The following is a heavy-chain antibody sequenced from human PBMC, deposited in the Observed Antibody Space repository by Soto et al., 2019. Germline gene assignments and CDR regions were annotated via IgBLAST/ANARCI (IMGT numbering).Heavy chain of an antibody. J-gene: IGHJ4*02. V-gene: IGHV3-74*01. CDR2: INSDGSST. CDR3: ARRQPAAGENGLTFDY. CDR1: GFTFSTYW. D-gene: IGHD6-13*01. Sequence: PGGSLRLSCAASGFTFSTYWMHWVRQAPGKGLVWVSRINSDGSSTYYADSVKGRFTISRDNAKNTLYLQMNSLRAEDTAVYYCARRQPAAGENGLTFDYWGQGTLVTVSS.